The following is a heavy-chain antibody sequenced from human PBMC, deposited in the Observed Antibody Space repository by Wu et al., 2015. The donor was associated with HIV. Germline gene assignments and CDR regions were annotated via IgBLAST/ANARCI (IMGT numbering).Heavy chain of an antibody. CDR1: GYTFTGYY. J-gene: IGHJ4*01. V-gene: IGHV1-2*02. CDR3: ARDPGIWIAAVGPYFDY. D-gene: IGHD6-13*01. CDR2: IDPDSGDI. Sequence: QVQLLQSGPEVRKPGASVKVSCKASGYTFTGYYMHWVRQAPGQGLEWMGWIDPDSGDINYAQKFQGVVTMTRDTSFSTAYMELSRLRSDDTAIYYCARDPGIWIAAVGPYFDYWGQERWSPSPQ.